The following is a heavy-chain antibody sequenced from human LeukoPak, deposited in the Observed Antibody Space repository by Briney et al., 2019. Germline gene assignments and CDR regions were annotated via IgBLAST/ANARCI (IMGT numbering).Heavy chain of an antibody. V-gene: IGHV4-59*12. CDR2: IYYSGST. J-gene: IGHJ4*02. D-gene: IGHD3-3*01. Sequence: PSETLSLTCTVSGGSISSYYWSWIRQHPGKGLEWIGYIYYSGSTYYNPSLKSRVTISVDTSKNQFSLKLSSVTAADAAVYYCARDLAESPYDFWSGYYIGYWGQGTLVTVSS. CDR1: GGSISSYY. CDR3: ARDLAESPYDFWSGYYIGY.